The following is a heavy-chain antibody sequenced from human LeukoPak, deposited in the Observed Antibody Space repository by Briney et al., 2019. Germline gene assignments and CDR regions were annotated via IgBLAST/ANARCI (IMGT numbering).Heavy chain of an antibody. V-gene: IGHV3-15*01. CDR3: TTGYGDPQTY. Sequence: GGSLRLSCAACGFTFSNAWMSWVRQAPGKGLEWVGRIKSKTDGGTTDYAAPGKDRFTISRDDSKNTLYLKMNSLKTEDTAVYYCTTGYGDPQTYWGQGTLVTVSS. D-gene: IGHD4-17*01. CDR2: IKSKTDGGTT. J-gene: IGHJ4*02. CDR1: GFTFSNAW.